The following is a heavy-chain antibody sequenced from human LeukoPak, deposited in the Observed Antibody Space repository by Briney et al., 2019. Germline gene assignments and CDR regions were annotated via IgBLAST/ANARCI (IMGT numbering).Heavy chain of an antibody. D-gene: IGHD3-10*01. Sequence: PGGSLRLSCAASGFTFSSYGMHWVRQAPGKGLEWVAVISYDGSNKYYADSVKGRFTISRDNSKNTLYLQMNSLRAEDTAVYYCAKGIRGVIIPNFDYWGQGTLVTVSS. CDR1: GFTFSSYG. CDR2: ISYDGSNK. V-gene: IGHV3-30*18. J-gene: IGHJ4*02. CDR3: AKGIRGVIIPNFDY.